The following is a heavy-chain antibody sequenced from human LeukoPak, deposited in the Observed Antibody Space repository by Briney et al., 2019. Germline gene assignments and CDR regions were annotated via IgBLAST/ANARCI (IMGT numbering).Heavy chain of an antibody. CDR2: ISGSGGST. V-gene: IGHV3-23*01. D-gene: IGHD6-13*01. CDR3: AKSRGSSWFANFDY. Sequence: GGSLRLSCAASGFTFSSYAMSWVRQAPGKGLEWVSAISGSGGSTYYADSVKGRFTISRDNSENTLYRQMNSRRAEDTAVYYCAKSRGSSWFANFDYGGQGTLVTVSS. CDR1: GFTFSSYA. J-gene: IGHJ4*02.